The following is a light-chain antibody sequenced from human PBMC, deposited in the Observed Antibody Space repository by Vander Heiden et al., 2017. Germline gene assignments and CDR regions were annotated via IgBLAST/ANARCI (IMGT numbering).Light chain of an antibody. Sequence: NLKLTQPHSVSESPGKTVTISCTASSGSIASNYVQWYQQRPGRSPTTVIYEDKYRPSGVPDRFSGSIDSSSNSASLTISGLKTEDEGDYFCQTYDSNNWVFGGGTKLTVL. V-gene: IGLV6-57*01. J-gene: IGLJ3*02. CDR1: SGSIASNY. CDR3: QTYDSNNWV. CDR2: EDK.